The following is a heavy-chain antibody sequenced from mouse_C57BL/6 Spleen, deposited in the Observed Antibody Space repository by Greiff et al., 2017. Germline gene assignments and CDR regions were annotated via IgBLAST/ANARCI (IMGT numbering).Heavy chain of an antibody. Sequence: EVKLVESGPGLVKPSQSLSLTCSVTGYSITSGYYWNWIRQFPGNKLEWMGYISYDGSNNYNPSLKNRISITRDTSKNQFFLKLNSVTTEDTATYYCAREGGTRAMDYWGQGTSVTVSS. V-gene: IGHV3-6*01. D-gene: IGHD3-1*01. CDR2: ISYDGSN. CDR1: GYSITSGYY. CDR3: AREGGTRAMDY. J-gene: IGHJ4*01.